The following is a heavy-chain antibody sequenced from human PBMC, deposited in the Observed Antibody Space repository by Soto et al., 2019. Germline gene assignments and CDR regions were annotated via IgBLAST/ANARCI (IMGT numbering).Heavy chain of an antibody. CDR2: INAGNGNT. J-gene: IGHJ2*01. D-gene: IGHD2-21*01. CDR3: ARVPGYSIGDL. Sequence: GASVKVSCKASGYTFTSYAMHWVRQAPGQRLEWMGWINAGNGNTKYSQKFQRRVTITRDTSASTAYMELSSLRSEDTAVYYCARVPGYSIGDLWGRGTLVTVSS. V-gene: IGHV1-3*01. CDR1: GYTFTSYA.